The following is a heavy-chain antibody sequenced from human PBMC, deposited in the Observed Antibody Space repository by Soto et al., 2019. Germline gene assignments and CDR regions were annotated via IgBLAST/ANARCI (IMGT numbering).Heavy chain of an antibody. J-gene: IGHJ3*02. V-gene: IGHV3-64*01. CDR3: ARGVSASDYAFDI. CDR2: ISSNGGST. Sequence: GGSLRLSCAASGFTFSSYAMHWVRQAPGKGLEYVSAISSNGGSTYYANSVKGRFTISRDNSKNTLYLQMGSLRAEDMAVYYCARGVSASDYAFDIWGQGTMVTVSS. D-gene: IGHD6-13*01. CDR1: GFTFSSYA.